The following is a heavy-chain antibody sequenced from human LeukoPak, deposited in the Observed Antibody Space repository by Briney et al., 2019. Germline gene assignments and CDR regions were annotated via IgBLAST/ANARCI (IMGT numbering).Heavy chain of an antibody. CDR2: IYYSGST. CDR3: ARGVENSSSSSGY. V-gene: IGHV4-59*01. CDR1: GGSIRSYY. Sequence: SETLSLTCTVSGGSIRSYYWSWIRQPPGKGLEWIGYIYYSGSTNYNPSLQSRVTISVDTSKNQFSLKLSSVTAADTAVYYCARGVENSSSSSGYWGQGTLVTVSS. J-gene: IGHJ4*02. D-gene: IGHD6-6*01.